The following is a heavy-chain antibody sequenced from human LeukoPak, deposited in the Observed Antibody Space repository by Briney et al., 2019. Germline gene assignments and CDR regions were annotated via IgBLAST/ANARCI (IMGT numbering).Heavy chain of an antibody. Sequence: GGSLRLSCAASGFTFSSYSMNWVRQAPGKVLEWVSYISSSSSTIYYADSVKGRFTISRDNAKNSLYLQMNSLRAEDTAVYYCARDDPSYDILTGYYGGADYWGQGTLVTVSS. CDR1: GFTFSSYS. D-gene: IGHD3-9*01. CDR3: ARDDPSYDILTGYYGGADY. CDR2: ISSSSSTI. J-gene: IGHJ4*02. V-gene: IGHV3-48*04.